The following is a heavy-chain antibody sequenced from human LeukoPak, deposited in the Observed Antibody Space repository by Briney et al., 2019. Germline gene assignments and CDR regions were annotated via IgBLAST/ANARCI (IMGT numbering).Heavy chain of an antibody. Sequence: GASVKVSCKASGYTFTSYGISWVRRAPGQGLEWMGWISAYNGNTNYAQKLQGRVTMTTDTSTSTAYMELRSLRSDDTAVYYCARTSRYFDWLLPYYFDYWGQGTLVTVSS. J-gene: IGHJ4*02. D-gene: IGHD3-9*01. CDR2: ISAYNGNT. CDR1: GYTFTSYG. V-gene: IGHV1-18*01. CDR3: ARTSRYFDWLLPYYFDY.